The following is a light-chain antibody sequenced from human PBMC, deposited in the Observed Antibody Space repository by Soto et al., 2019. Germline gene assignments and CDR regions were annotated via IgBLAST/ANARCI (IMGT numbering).Light chain of an antibody. Sequence: QSVVTQPSSVSGSPGQSITISFPRTSSDIGGYNYVSWYQQDSGKAPKLIIYAVTDRPSGVSSRFSGSKSGNTAFLTISGLQAEDEADYYCTSYTRSSTYVFGTGTKVTVL. CDR1: SSDIGGYNY. V-gene: IGLV2-14*01. J-gene: IGLJ1*01. CDR2: AVT. CDR3: TSYTRSSTYV.